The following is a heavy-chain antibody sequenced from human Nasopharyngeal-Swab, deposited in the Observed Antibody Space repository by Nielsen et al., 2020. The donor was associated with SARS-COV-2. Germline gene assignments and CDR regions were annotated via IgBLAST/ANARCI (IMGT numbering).Heavy chain of an antibody. J-gene: IGHJ5*02. D-gene: IGHD3-22*01. CDR3: ARHGLKGNWFDP. Sequence: VRQMPGKGLEWMGIIYPGDSDTRYSPSFQGQVTISADKSISTAYLQWSSLKASDTAMYYCARHGLKGNWFDPWGQETLVTVSS. V-gene: IGHV5-51*01. CDR2: IYPGDSDT.